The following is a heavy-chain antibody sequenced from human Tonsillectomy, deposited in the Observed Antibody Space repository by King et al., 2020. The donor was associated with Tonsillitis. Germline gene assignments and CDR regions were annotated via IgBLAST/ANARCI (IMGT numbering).Heavy chain of an antibody. CDR3: ARLDHYYGSGSSPFGMDV. D-gene: IGHD3-10*01. CDR2: IDPSDSYT. J-gene: IGHJ6*02. Sequence: VQLVESGAEVKKPGESLRISCKGFGYSFTSQWINWVRQRPGKGLEWMERIDPSDSYTKYSLSFQGHVTFSADKSLSTAYLQWSSLKASDTAMYYCARLDHYYGSGSSPFGMDVWGQGTTVTVSS. V-gene: IGHV5-10-1*03. CDR1: GYSFTSQW.